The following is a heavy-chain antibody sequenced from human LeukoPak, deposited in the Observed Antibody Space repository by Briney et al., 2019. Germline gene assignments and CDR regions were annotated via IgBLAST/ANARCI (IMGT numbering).Heavy chain of an antibody. D-gene: IGHD3-22*01. CDR3: ARIFTDSGSYYSEY. J-gene: IGHJ4*02. CDR1: VGSITSSS. CDR2: IYSSGST. Sequence: SETLSLTCTVSVGSITSSSRSRLRQPPGKGLEWIGYIYSSGSTNYNPSLKSRVTISVDTSKIQFSLKLSSVTAADTAVYYCARIFTDSGSYYSEYWGQGTLVTVSS. V-gene: IGHV4-59*01.